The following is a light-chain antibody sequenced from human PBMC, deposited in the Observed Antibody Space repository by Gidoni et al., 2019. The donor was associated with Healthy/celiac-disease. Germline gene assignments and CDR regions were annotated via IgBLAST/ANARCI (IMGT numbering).Light chain of an antibody. Sequence: QSALTQPPPASGSPGQSVTISCTGTSSDVGGYNYVSWYHQHPGKAPKLMIYEVSKRPSGVPDRFFGSKSGNAASLTVSGLQAEDEADYYCSSYAGSNNFVVFGGGTKLTVL. J-gene: IGLJ2*01. CDR3: SSYAGSNNFVV. CDR1: SSDVGGYNY. CDR2: EVS. V-gene: IGLV2-8*01.